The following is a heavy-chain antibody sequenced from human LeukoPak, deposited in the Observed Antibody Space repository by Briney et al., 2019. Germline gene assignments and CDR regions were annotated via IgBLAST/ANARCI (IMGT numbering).Heavy chain of an antibody. Sequence: GASVKVSCEASGYTFTSYGISWVRQAPGQGLEWMGWISAYNGNTNYAQKLQGRVTMTTDTSTSTAYMELRSLRSDDTAVYYCARVGTGDIVVVPALDYWGQGTLVTVSS. CDR3: ARVGTGDIVVVPALDY. CDR2: ISAYNGNT. CDR1: GYTFTSYG. J-gene: IGHJ4*02. D-gene: IGHD2-2*01. V-gene: IGHV1-18*04.